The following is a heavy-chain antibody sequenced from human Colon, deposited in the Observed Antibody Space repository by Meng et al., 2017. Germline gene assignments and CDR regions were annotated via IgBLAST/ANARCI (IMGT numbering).Heavy chain of an antibody. J-gene: IGHJ4*02. Sequence: QVQLVQSGAELKKPGASVKVSCQASGYSFTSYGMHWLRQAPGQRPEWMGWIYPADGNRRYSQKFKDRLTITTDTFARTAYMELSSPRSEDTAVYFCARDERGGPYYFDYWGQGTLVTVSS. V-gene: IGHV1-3*01. CDR3: ARDERGGPYYFDY. CDR1: GYSFTSYG. CDR2: IYPADGNR.